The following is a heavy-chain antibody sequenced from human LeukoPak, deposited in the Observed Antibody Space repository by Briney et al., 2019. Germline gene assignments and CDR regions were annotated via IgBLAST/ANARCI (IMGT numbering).Heavy chain of an antibody. D-gene: IGHD3-10*01. CDR1: GFTFSDYY. V-gene: IGHV3-11*01. Sequence: PGGSLRLSCAASGFTFSDYYMSWIRQAPGKGLEWVSYISSSGSVIYYADSVKGRFTISRDNAKNSLYLQMNSLRAEDTAVYYCAKDQVVRGVSSFDYWGQGTLVTVSS. CDR2: ISSSGSVI. J-gene: IGHJ4*02. CDR3: AKDQVVRGVSSFDY.